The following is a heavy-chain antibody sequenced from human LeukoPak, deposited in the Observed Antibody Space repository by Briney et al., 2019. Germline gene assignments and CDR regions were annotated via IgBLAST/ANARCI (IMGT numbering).Heavy chain of an antibody. CDR2: IYHSGST. CDR1: GYSISSGYY. V-gene: IGHV4-38-2*01. Sequence: SETLSLTCAVSGYSISSGYYWGWIRQPPGKGLEWIGSIYHSGSTYYNPSLKSRVTISVDTSKNQFSLKLSSVTAADTAVYYCASRRHRSAWFDPWGRGTLVTVSS. CDR3: ASRRHRSAWFDP. J-gene: IGHJ5*02.